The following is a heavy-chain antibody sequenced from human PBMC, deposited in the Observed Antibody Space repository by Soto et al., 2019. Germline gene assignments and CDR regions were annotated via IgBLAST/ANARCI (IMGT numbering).Heavy chain of an antibody. V-gene: IGHV3-23*01. D-gene: IGHD6-6*01. J-gene: IGHJ4*02. Sequence: PGGSLRLSCAASGFTFSSYAMSWVRQAPGKGLEWVSAISGSGGSTYYADSVKGRFTISRDNSKNTLYLQMNSLRAEDTAVYYCAKDSPLGQSIAARRPFDYWGQGTLVTVSS. CDR1: GFTFSSYA. CDR2: ISGSGGST. CDR3: AKDSPLGQSIAARRPFDY.